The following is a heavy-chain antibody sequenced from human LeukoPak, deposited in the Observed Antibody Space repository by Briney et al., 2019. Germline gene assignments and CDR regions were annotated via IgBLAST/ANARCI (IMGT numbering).Heavy chain of an antibody. CDR2: TYYRSKWYD. Sequence: SQTLSLTCAISGDSVSSSSAAWHWIRLSPSRGLEWLGRTYYRSKWYDDYAVSVKGRITIHPDTSKNQFSLQLASVTPEDTAVYFCARVTWYFDLWGRGTLVTVSS. V-gene: IGHV6-1*01. CDR3: ARVTWYFDL. J-gene: IGHJ2*01. CDR1: GDSVSSSSAA.